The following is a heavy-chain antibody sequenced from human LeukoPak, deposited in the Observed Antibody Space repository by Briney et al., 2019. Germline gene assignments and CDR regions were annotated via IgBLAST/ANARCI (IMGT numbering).Heavy chain of an antibody. J-gene: IGHJ6*03. CDR3: ATYCSSTSCYTRYYYYYMDV. V-gene: IGHV3-53*01. Sequence: GGSLRLSCAASGFTVSSNYMSWVRQAPGKGLEWVSVIYSGGSTYYADSVKGRFTISRDNSKNTLYLQMNSLRAEDTAVYYCATYCSSTSCYTRYYYYYMDVWGKGTTVTVSS. CDR1: GFTVSSNY. CDR2: IYSGGST. D-gene: IGHD2-2*02.